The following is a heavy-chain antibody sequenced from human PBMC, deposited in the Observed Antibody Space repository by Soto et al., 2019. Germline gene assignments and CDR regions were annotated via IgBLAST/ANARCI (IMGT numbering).Heavy chain of an antibody. D-gene: IGHD1-26*01. CDR1: GGSISSGVYY. CDR2: IYFSGST. CDR3: ARYALGGSYDFDY. J-gene: IGHJ4*02. V-gene: IGHV4-30-4*01. Sequence: QVQLQESGPGLVKPSQTLSLTCTVSGGSISSGVYYWSWIRPPPGKGLEWNGYIYFSGSTFYNPSHTSRVTIAVETSKNQVSLKLSSVTAADTALYYCARYALGGSYDFDYCGQGTLVTVSS.